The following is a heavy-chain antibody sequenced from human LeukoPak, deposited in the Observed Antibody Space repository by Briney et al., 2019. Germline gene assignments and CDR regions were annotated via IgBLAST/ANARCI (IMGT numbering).Heavy chain of an antibody. J-gene: IGHJ6*03. Sequence: SETLSLTCAVYGGSFSGYYWSRIRQPPGKGLEWIGEINHSGSTNYNPSLKSRVTISVDTSKNQFSLKLSSVTAADTAVYYCARYRVGYYYYYMGVWGKGTAVTVSS. D-gene: IGHD1-26*01. CDR3: ARYRVGYYYYYMGV. CDR1: GGSFSGYY. CDR2: INHSGST. V-gene: IGHV4-34*01.